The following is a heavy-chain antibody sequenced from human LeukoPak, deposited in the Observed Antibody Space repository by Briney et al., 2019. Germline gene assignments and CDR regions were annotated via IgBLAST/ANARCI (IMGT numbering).Heavy chain of an antibody. CDR3: ARASGPYNWFDP. V-gene: IGHV4-61*02. Sequence: SQTLSLTCTVSGGSISSGGYYWSWIGQPAGKGLEWIGRMYASGSTNYNPSLKSRVTVSVDTSKKQFSLKLSSVTAADTAVYYCARASGPYNWFDPWGQGTLVTVSS. D-gene: IGHD3-3*01. CDR2: MYASGST. CDR1: GGSISSGGYY. J-gene: IGHJ5*02.